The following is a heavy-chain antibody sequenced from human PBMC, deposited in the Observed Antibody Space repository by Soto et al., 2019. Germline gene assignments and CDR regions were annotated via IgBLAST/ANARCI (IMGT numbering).Heavy chain of an antibody. D-gene: IGHD4-17*01. CDR2: ISAYNGNT. CDR3: ASHPRTTVTTMGWFDP. V-gene: IGHV1-18*01. J-gene: IGHJ5*02. CDR1: GYTFTSYG. Sequence: QVQLVQSGAEVKKPGASVKVSCKASGYTFTSYGISWVRQAPGQGLEWTGWISAYNGNTNYAQKLQGRVTMTTDTSTSTAYMELRSLRSDDTAVYYCASHPRTTVTTMGWFDPWGQGTLVTVSS.